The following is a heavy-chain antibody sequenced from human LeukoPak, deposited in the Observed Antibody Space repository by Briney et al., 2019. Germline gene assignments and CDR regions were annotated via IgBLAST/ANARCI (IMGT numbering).Heavy chain of an antibody. D-gene: IGHD6-19*01. V-gene: IGHV4-38-2*01. Sequence: PSETLSLTCAVSGYFISSGYYWGWIRQPPGKGLEWIGSIYHSGSTYFNQSLKSRVTISVDTSKNQFSLTLSSVTAADTAVYYCARSPGQWLLLGFDYWGQGTLVTVSS. J-gene: IGHJ4*02. CDR2: IYHSGST. CDR3: ARSPGQWLLLGFDY. CDR1: GYFISSGYY.